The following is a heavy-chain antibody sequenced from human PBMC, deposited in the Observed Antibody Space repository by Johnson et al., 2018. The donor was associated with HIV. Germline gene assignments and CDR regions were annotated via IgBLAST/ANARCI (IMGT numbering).Heavy chain of an antibody. CDR2: LRSDGSNK. CDR3: SRESLSWELPDAFDI. Sequence: QVQLVESGGGVVQPGGSLRLSCAASGFTFSSYGMHCVRQAPGIGLVWVAFLRSDGSNKYFAVSVMGRFTISRDTLKNTLYLQMNSLRAEDTAVYYCSRESLSWELPDAFDIWGQGTMVTVS. D-gene: IGHD1-26*01. J-gene: IGHJ3*02. V-gene: IGHV3-30*02. CDR1: GFTFSSYG.